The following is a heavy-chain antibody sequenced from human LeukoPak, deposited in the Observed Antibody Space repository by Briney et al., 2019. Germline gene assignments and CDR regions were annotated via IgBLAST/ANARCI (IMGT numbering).Heavy chain of an antibody. CDR1: GFTFSSYG. V-gene: IGHV3-21*01. CDR2: ISSSSSYI. J-gene: IGHJ4*02. D-gene: IGHD6-6*01. Sequence: GGSLRLSCAASGFTFSSYGMHWVRQAPGKGLEWVSFISSSSSYIYYADSVKGRFTISRDDAKNSLYLQLNSLRAEDTALYYCARGEWSSSPFDYWGQGTLVTVSS. CDR3: ARGEWSSSPFDY.